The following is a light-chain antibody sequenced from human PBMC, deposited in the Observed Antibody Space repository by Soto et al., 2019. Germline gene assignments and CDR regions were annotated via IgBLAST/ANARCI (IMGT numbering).Light chain of an antibody. CDR1: QTISSW. Sequence: DIQMTQSPSTLSGSVGDRVTITCRASQTISSWLAWYQQKPGKAPKLLIYKASTLKSGVPSRFSGSGSGTEFTLTISSLQPDDFATYYCQQANVFPSTFGQGTRLEIK. CDR2: KAS. CDR3: QQANVFPST. V-gene: IGKV1-5*03. J-gene: IGKJ5*01.